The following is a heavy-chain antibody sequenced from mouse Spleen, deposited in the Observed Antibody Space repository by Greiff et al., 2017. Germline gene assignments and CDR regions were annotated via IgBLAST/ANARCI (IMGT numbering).Heavy chain of an antibody. Sequence: DVMLVESGGGLVKPGGSLKLSCAASGFTFSDYGMHWVRQAPEKGLEWVAYISSGSSTIYYADTVKGRFTISRDNAKNTLFLQMTSLRSEDTAMYYCARGGLMITTVDYWGQGTTLTVSS. J-gene: IGHJ2*01. CDR2: ISSGSSTI. CDR3: ARGGLMITTVDY. CDR1: GFTFSDYG. D-gene: IGHD2-4*01. V-gene: IGHV5-17*01.